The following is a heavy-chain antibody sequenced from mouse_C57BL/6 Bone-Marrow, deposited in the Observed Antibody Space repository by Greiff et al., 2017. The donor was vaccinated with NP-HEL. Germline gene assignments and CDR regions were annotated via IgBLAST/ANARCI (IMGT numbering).Heavy chain of an antibody. Sequence: VQLQQSGPGLVAPSQSLSITCTVSGFSLTSYAISWVRQPPGKGLEWLGVLWTGGGTNYNSALKSRLSISKDNSKSHVFLKMNSLQTDDTARYYCARAYSWYFDVWGTGTTVTVSS. CDR2: LWTGGGT. J-gene: IGHJ1*03. CDR1: GFSLTSYA. V-gene: IGHV2-9-1*01. CDR3: ARAYSWYFDV.